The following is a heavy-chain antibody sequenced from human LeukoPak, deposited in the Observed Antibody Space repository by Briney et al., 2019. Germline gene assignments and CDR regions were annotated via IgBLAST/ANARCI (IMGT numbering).Heavy chain of an antibody. CDR3: AREEIRSWFDP. CDR2: INHSGST. V-gene: IGHV4-34*01. CDR1: GGSFSGYY. D-gene: IGHD5-24*01. J-gene: IGHJ5*02. Sequence: SETLSLTCAVYGGSFSGYYWSWIRQPPGKGLEWIGEINHSGSTNYNPSLKSRVTISVDTSKSQFSLKLSSVTAADTAVYYCAREEIRSWFDPWGQGTLVTVSS.